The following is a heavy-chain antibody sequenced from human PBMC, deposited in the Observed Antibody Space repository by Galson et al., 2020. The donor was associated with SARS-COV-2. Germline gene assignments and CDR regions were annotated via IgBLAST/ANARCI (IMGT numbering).Heavy chain of an antibody. CDR1: GGTFSSYA. CDR3: ARGLWGNYGSGRPIYYYGMDV. CDR2: ISPIFGTA. Sequence: SVKVSCKASGGTFSSYAISWVRQAPGQGLEWMGGISPIFGTANYAQKFQGRVTITADESTSTAYMELSSLRSEDTAVYYCARGLWGNYGSGRPIYYYGMDVWGQGTTVTVSS. V-gene: IGHV1-69*13. J-gene: IGHJ6*02. D-gene: IGHD3-10*01.